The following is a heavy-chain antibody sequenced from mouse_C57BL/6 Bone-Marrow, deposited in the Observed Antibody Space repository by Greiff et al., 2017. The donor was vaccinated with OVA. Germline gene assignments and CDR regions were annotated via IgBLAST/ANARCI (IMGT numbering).Heavy chain of an antibody. CDR3: ARHYCYPYYYAMDY. V-gene: IGHV2-6-1*01. D-gene: IGHD2-12*01. CDR1: GFSLTSYG. CDR2: IWSDGST. Sequence: QVQLQQSGPGLVAPSQSLSITCTVSGFSLTSYGVHWVRQPPGKGLEWLVVIWSDGSTTYNSALKSRLSISKDTSKSQVFLKMNSLQTDDTAMYDCARHYCYPYYYAMDYWGQGTSVTVSS. J-gene: IGHJ4*01.